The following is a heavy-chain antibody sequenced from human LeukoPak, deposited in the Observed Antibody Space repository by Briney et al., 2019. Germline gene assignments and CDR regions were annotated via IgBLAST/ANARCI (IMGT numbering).Heavy chain of an antibody. CDR3: AKGTSLLRFLEWFHDY. V-gene: IGHV3-21*01. J-gene: IGHJ4*02. Sequence: GGSLRLSCAASGFTFSSYNMNWVRQAPGKGLEWVSSISSRSTYINYADSVKGRFTISRDNARKSLYLQMNSLRAEDTAVYYCAKGTSLLRFLEWFHDYWGQGTLVTVSS. CDR1: GFTFSSYN. D-gene: IGHD3-3*01. CDR2: ISSRSTYI.